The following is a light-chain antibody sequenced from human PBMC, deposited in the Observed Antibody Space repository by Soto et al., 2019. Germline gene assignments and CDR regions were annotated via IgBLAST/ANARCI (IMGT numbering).Light chain of an antibody. J-gene: IGKJ4*01. Sequence: IQMTQSPSSLSASVGDSVTITCRASQGVDSDLSWYQQRPGKAPKLLIYGASTLHSGVPSRFSGRGSGTLFTLTITSLQPEDGATYYCQQSYCTLVLTFGGGTKVERK. CDR1: QGVDSD. CDR2: GAS. V-gene: IGKV1-39*01. CDR3: QQSYCTLVLT.